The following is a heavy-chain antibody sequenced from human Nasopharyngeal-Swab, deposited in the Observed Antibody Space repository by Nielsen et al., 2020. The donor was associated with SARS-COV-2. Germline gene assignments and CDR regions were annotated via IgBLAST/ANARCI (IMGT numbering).Heavy chain of an antibody. CDR3: AKLGYFDL. CDR1: GFTFDDYA. J-gene: IGHJ2*01. V-gene: IGHV3-9*01. Sequence: GGSLRLSCAASGFTFDDYAMHWVRQAPGEGLEWVSGISWNSGSIGYADSVKGRFTISRDNAKNSLYLQMNSLRAEDTALYYCAKLGYFDLWGRGTLVTVSS. CDR2: ISWNSGSI.